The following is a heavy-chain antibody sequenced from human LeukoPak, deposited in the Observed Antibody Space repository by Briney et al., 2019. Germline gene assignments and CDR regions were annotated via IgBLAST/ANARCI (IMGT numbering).Heavy chain of an antibody. CDR1: GFTFGDYA. V-gene: IGHV3-49*03. CDR3: TRAAGGVYYYYYYMDV. Sequence: PGGSLRLSCTASGFTFGDYAMSWFRQAPGKGLERVGFISSKGYGGTTEYAASVKGRFIISRDDSKSLAYLQLNSLRTEDTAVYYCTRAAGGVYYYYYYMDVWGKGTTVTVSS. J-gene: IGHJ6*03. CDR2: ISSKGYGGTT. D-gene: IGHD1-26*01.